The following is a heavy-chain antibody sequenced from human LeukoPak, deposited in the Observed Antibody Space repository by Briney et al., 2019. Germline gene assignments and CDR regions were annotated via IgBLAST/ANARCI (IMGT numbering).Heavy chain of an antibody. CDR3: ARVLPRNWFDP. CDR1: GGSISSYY. J-gene: IGHJ5*02. V-gene: IGHV4-4*07. Sequence: PSETLSLTCTVSGGSISSYYWSWIRQPAGKGLEWIGRIYTGGSTNYNPSLQSRVTMSVDTSKNQFSLKLSSVTAADTAVYYCARVLPRNWFDPWGQGILVTVSS. CDR2: IYTGGST.